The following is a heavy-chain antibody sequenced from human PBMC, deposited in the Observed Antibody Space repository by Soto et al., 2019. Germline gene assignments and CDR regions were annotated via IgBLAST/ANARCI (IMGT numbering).Heavy chain of an antibody. V-gene: IGHV4-34*01. CDR1: GGSFSGYY. Sequence: SETLSLTCAVYGGSFSGYYWSWIRQPPGKGLEWIGEINHSGSTNYNPSLKSRVTISVDTSKNQFSLKLSSVTAADTAVYYCARGGRGGSGWYAGFNNWFDPWGQGTLVTVS. CDR3: ARGGRGGSGWYAGFNNWFDP. CDR2: INHSGST. J-gene: IGHJ5*02. D-gene: IGHD6-19*01.